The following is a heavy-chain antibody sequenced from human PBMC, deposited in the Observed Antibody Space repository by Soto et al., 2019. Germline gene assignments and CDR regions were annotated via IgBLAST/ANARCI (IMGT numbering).Heavy chain of an antibody. CDR3: ARDEAYKWNDGGWFDP. CDR2: ISAYNGNT. J-gene: IGHJ5*02. Sequence: ASVKVSCKASGGTFSSYAISWVRQAPGQGLEWMGGISAYNGNTKYAQKFQGRVTMTTDTSTSTAYMELRSLRSDDTAVYYCARDEAYKWNDGGWFDPWGQGTLVTSPQ. V-gene: IGHV1-18*01. D-gene: IGHD1-1*01. CDR1: GGTFSSYA.